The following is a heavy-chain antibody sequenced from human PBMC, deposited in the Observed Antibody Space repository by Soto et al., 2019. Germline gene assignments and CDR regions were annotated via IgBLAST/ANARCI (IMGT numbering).Heavy chain of an antibody. CDR3: ARGVLGGLAAAGTLYWFDP. CDR1: GYTFTGYY. J-gene: IGHJ5*02. Sequence: ASVKVSCKASGYTFTGYYMHWVRQAPGQGLEWMGWINPNSGGTNYAQKFQGRVTMTRDTSISTAYMELSRLRSDDTAVYYCARGVLGGLAAAGTLYWFDPWGQGTLVTVSS. CDR2: INPNSGGT. V-gene: IGHV1-2*02. D-gene: IGHD6-13*01.